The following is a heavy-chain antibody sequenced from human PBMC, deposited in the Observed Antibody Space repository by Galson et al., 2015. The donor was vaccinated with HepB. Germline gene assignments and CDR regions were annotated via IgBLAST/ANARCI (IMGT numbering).Heavy chain of an antibody. D-gene: IGHD3-10*01. Sequence: SLRLSCAASGFTSSRYWMRWVRQAPGKGPEWVANIKEDGSQKYYVDSVKGRFTISRDNAKNSLFLRMNSLSAEDTAVYYCARSRPPRTYGSGSKPSVDSDIWGQGTMAPVSS. V-gene: IGHV3-7*01. CDR1: GFTSSRYW. J-gene: IGHJ3*02. CDR2: IKEDGSQK. CDR3: ARSRPPRTYGSGSKPSVDSDI.